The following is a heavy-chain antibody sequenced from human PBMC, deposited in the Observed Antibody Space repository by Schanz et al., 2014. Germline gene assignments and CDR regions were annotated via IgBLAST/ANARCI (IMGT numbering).Heavy chain of an antibody. CDR2: ISAYSGNS. V-gene: IGHV1-18*01. CDR3: ARFNSGRHSPPCYYYGMDV. CDR1: GYTLTGFG. Sequence: QVQLVQSGAEVKKPGASVKVSCKASGYTLTGFGVSWVRQAPGQGREWMGWISAYSGNSKYAQKLQGRVTMTTGTSTNTAYMELRGLTSDDTAVYYCARFNSGRHSPPCYYYGMDVWGQGTTVTVSS. J-gene: IGHJ6*02. D-gene: IGHD1-26*01.